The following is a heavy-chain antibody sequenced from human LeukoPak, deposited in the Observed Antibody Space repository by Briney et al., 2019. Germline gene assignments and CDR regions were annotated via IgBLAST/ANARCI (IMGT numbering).Heavy chain of an antibody. CDR3: VKGPRDTYGTNWFVS. Sequence: GGSLRLSCVASGFSFGNYAMSGVRQAPGKGLQWVSQISGTGGATWYAGFARDRFTISRDNSKKTLYLQMSGLRVEDTAMYYCVKGPRDTYGTNWFVSWGQGTLLIVSS. CDR1: GFSFGNYA. D-gene: IGHD2-21*01. CDR2: ISGTGGAT. V-gene: IGHV3-23*01. J-gene: IGHJ5*01.